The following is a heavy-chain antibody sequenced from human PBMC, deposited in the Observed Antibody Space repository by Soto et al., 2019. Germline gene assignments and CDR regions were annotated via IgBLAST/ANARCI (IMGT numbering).Heavy chain of an antibody. CDR3: ATTECCTNSLCYLGVFDY. Sequence: QVQLVESGGGVVQPGRSLRLSCATSGFTFSNYGMNWIRQAPGKGLEWVAFISYDGSNIHFPDSVKGLFTVSRDNRKITVHLQISMLRADDRAVYCCATTECCTNSLCYLGVFDYWGQGTLVTVSS. CDR2: ISYDGSNI. CDR1: GFTFSNYG. J-gene: IGHJ4*02. D-gene: IGHD2-8*01. V-gene: IGHV3-30*03.